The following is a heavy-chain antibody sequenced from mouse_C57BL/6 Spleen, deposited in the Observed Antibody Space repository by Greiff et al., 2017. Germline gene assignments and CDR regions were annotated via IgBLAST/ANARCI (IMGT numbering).Heavy chain of an antibody. CDR3: AGSYFDY. Sequence: DVKLMESGGGLVKPGGSLKLSCAASGFTFSDYGMHWVRQAPEKGLEWVAYISSGSSTIYYADTVKGRFTISRDNAKNTLFLQMTSLRSEDTAMYYCAGSYFDYWGQGTTLTVSS. J-gene: IGHJ2*01. CDR2: ISSGSSTI. V-gene: IGHV5-17*01. CDR1: GFTFSDYG.